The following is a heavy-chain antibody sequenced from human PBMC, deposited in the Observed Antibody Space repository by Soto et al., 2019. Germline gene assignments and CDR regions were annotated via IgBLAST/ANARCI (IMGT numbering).Heavy chain of an antibody. Sequence: ASVKVSCKASGYTFTGHYIHWVRQAPEQGPEWMGEIGPESGATRYAQKFQGRVTMTGNTSISTAYMELSSLRSEDTAVYYCARSARRRSRWLQSSDAFDIWGQGTMVTVSS. CDR3: ARSARRRSRWLQSSDAFDI. V-gene: IGHV1-2*02. D-gene: IGHD5-12*01. CDR2: IGPESGAT. J-gene: IGHJ3*02. CDR1: GYTFTGHY.